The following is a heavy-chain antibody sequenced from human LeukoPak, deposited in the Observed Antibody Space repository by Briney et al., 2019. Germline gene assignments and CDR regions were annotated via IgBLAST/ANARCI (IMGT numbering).Heavy chain of an antibody. J-gene: IGHJ4*02. CDR3: VREGDYYFDF. CDR2: VNKDGSVS. V-gene: IGHV3-7*01. Sequence: GGSLRLSCVASGFTFSNNWMTWVRQAPGKGLEWVAHVNKDGSVSYCVDSVKGRFTISRDNAKNSLYQQMNSLRAEDTAVYYCVREGDYYFDFWGQGTLVTVSS. D-gene: IGHD2-21*02. CDR1: GFTFSNNW.